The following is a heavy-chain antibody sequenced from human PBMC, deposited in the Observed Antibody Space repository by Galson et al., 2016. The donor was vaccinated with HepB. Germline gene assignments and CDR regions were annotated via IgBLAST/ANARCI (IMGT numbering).Heavy chain of an antibody. CDR2: IAHDGAVT. Sequence: SLRLSCAASGFTFRNYGMQWVRQAPGKGLEWVTVIAHDGAVTHYADSVKGRFTISRDNFRNTLSLQMNSLRPEDTAVYFCAKEGSHYTSSWFDSWGQGTLVIVSS. J-gene: IGHJ5*01. CDR1: GFTFRNYG. CDR3: AKEGSHYTSSWFDS. D-gene: IGHD2-2*02. V-gene: IGHV3-30*18.